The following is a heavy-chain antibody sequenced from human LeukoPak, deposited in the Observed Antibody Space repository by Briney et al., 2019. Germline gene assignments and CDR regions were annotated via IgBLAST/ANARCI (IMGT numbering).Heavy chain of an antibody. CDR1: GFTFSSYG. Sequence: PGRSLRLSCAASGFTFSSYGMHWVRQAPGKWLEWVAVISYDGSNKYYADSVKGRFTISRDNSKNTLYLQMNSLRAEDTAVYYCAKVPHDYGGNPSPFFDCWGQGTLVTVSS. J-gene: IGHJ4*02. D-gene: IGHD4-23*01. CDR3: AKVPHDYGGNPSPFFDC. V-gene: IGHV3-30*18. CDR2: ISYDGSNK.